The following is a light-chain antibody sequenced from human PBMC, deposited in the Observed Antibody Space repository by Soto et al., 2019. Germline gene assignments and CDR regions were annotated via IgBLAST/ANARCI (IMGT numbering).Light chain of an antibody. CDR1: QSVSSY. J-gene: IGKJ5*01. Sequence: EIGFGKSRTPPWLSPGEKTTLSCRASQSVSSYLAWYQQKPGQAPRLLIYEALNRATGIPARFSGSGSGTDFTLTISSLEPEDFAVYYCQQRSNFGQGTRLEIK. V-gene: IGKV3-11*01. CDR3: QQRSN. CDR2: EAL.